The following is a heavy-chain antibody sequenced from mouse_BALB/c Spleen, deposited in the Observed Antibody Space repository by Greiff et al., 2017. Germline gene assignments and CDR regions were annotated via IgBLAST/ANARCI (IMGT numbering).Heavy chain of an antibody. D-gene: IGHD1-1*01. CDR2: INSNGGST. Sequence: VQLKESGGGLVQPGGSLKLSCAASGFTFSSYGMSWVRQTPDKRLELVATINSNGGSTYYPDSVKGRFTISRDNAKNTLYLQMSSLKSEDTAMYYGARNYYGSSYGAMDYWGQGTSVTVSS. V-gene: IGHV5-6-3*01. CDR1: GFTFSSYG. J-gene: IGHJ4*01. CDR3: ARNYYGSSYGAMDY.